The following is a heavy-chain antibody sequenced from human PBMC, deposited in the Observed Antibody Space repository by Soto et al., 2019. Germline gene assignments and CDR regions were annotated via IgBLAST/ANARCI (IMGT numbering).Heavy chain of an antibody. Sequence: QVQLVESGGGVVQPGRSLRLSCAASGFTFSNYAMHWARQAPGKGLEWMAIISDDGRITHYADSVKGRFTISRDNSKNTLDLQMNSLRAEDTALYHCAKVVGGACYGMDVWGQGTTVTVSS. CDR2: ISDDGRIT. J-gene: IGHJ6*02. D-gene: IGHD1-26*01. CDR1: GFTFSNYA. V-gene: IGHV3-30*04. CDR3: AKVVGGACYGMDV.